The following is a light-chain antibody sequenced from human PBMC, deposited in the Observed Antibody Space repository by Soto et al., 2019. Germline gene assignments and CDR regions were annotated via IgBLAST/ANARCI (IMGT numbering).Light chain of an antibody. CDR3: QKYNNWPSWT. CDR1: QSVSSN. CDR2: GAS. J-gene: IGKJ1*01. V-gene: IGKV3-15*01. Sequence: EIVMTQSPATLSVSPGERATLSCRASQSVSSNLAWYQQKPGQAPRLLIYGASTRATGIPARFSGSGSGTEFTLTISRLRSEDFAVYYCQKYNNWPSWTFGQGTKVDI.